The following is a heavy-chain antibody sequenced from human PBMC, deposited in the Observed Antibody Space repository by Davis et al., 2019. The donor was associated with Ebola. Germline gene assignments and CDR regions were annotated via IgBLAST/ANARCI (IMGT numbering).Heavy chain of an antibody. V-gene: IGHV3-30*18. CDR1: GFTFSSYG. J-gene: IGHJ4*02. Sequence: PGGSLRLSCAASGFTFSSYGMHWVRQAPGKGLEWVAVISYDGSNKYYADSVKGRFTISRDNSKNTLYLQMNSLRAEDTAVYYCAKVEFTIFGRNWGQGTLVTVSS. CDR2: ISYDGSNK. CDR3: AKVEFTIFGRN. D-gene: IGHD3-3*01.